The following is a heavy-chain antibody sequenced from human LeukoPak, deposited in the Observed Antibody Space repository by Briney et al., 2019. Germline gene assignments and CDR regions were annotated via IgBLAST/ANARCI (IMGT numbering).Heavy chain of an antibody. CDR2: IRYNGNDK. CDR1: GFSFSDYG. D-gene: IGHD6-6*01. Sequence: PGGSLRLSCAASGFSFSDYGMLWVRQAPGKGLEWVALIRYNGNDKYYDDSVKGRFTISRDNSKNTLYLQMSTVGAEDTAVYYCGRRREYQQVFYYNYYMDVWGKGTTVTVSS. J-gene: IGHJ6*03. V-gene: IGHV3-33*01. CDR3: GRRREYQQVFYYNYYMDV.